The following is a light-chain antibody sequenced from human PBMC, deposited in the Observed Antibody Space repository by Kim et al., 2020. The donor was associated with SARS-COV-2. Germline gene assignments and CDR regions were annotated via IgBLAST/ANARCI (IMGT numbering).Light chain of an antibody. CDR3: GSRDSDNHLGL. J-gene: IGLJ2*01. CDR1: RLRFYY. CDR2: DKN. Sequence: ALGQTVRTTCQGDRLRFYYASWYQQKQGQAPMLIVYDKNNRPSGIPDRFSGSTSGSTASLTITGAQAEDEADYYCGSRDSDNHLGLFGGGTKVTVL. V-gene: IGLV3-19*01.